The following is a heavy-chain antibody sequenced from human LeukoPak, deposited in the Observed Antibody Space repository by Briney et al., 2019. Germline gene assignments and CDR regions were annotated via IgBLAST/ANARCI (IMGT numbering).Heavy chain of an antibody. D-gene: IGHD6-13*01. CDR3: ARAGRRSSSWYY. J-gene: IGHJ4*02. CDR1: GFSFNDYT. Sequence: GGSLRLSCAASGFSFNDYTLHWVRQTPGKGLEWLAVISNDGSNKYYADSERGRFTISRDNSKNTLYLQMDSLRGEDTAVYYCARAGRRSSSWYYWGQGTLVTVSS. CDR2: ISNDGSNK. V-gene: IGHV3-30-3*01.